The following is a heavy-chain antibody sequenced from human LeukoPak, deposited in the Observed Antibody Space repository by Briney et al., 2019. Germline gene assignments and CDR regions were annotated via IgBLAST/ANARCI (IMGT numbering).Heavy chain of an antibody. CDR3: ARADYSSGWLIDY. V-gene: IGHV4-34*01. CDR2: INHSGST. D-gene: IGHD6-19*01. CDR1: GGSFSGYY. Sequence: SETLSLTCAVYGGSFSGYYWSWIRQPPGKGLEWIGEINHSGSTNYNPSLKSRVTISVDTSKSQFSLKLSSVTAADTAVYYCARADYSSGWLIDYWGQGTLVTVSS. J-gene: IGHJ4*02.